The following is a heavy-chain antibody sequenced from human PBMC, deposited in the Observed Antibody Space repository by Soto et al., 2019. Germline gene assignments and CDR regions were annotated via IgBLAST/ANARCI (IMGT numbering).Heavy chain of an antibody. J-gene: IGHJ6*03. Sequence: GGSLRLSCAASGFTFSSYAMSWVRQAPGKGLEWVSAISGSGGSTYYADSVKGRFTISRDNSKNTLYLQRNSLRAEDTAVYYCAKSGSGYDMGYYYYMDVWGKGTTVTVSS. CDR2: ISGSGGST. V-gene: IGHV3-23*01. D-gene: IGHD5-12*01. CDR3: AKSGSGYDMGYYYYMDV. CDR1: GFTFSSYA.